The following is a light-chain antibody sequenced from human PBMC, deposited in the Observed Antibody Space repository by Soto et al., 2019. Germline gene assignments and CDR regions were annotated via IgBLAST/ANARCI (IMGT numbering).Light chain of an antibody. J-gene: IGKJ5*01. CDR1: QSVVTN. CDR3: QQYGGSPLIT. CDR2: GAS. V-gene: IGKV3-20*01. Sequence: EVVMTQSPATLSVSPGERATLSCRASQSVVTNLAWYQQKPGQAPRLLIYGASRRATGIPDRFSGSGSGTDFSLTISRLEPEDCAVYYCQQYGGSPLITFGQGTRLEI.